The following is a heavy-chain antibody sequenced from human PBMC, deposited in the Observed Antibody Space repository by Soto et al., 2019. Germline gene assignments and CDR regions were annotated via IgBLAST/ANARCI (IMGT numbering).Heavy chain of an antibody. CDR2: FLYFVGA. CDR1: GDSFTNYS. Sequence: PSESLSLTWPVSGDSFTNYSSAWIRQPPGEGLEWVAYFLYFVGANYNTSLKSRVTISIDTSKNQPSLNLSSMTFADTAVYYCARGAIVTTSEEFPAALNCFDPWGQGTLVTVSS. CDR3: ARGAIVTTSEEFPAALNCFDP. J-gene: IGHJ5*02. V-gene: IGHV4-59*01. D-gene: IGHD3-16*01.